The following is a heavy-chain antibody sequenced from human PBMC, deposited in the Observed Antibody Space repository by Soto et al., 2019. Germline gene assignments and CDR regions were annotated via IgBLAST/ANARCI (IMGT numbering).Heavy chain of an antibody. Sequence: QVQLQESGPGLVKPSETLSLTCAVSGDSISSPNWWSWYRQTPGKGLELIGEMFASGSSNYNPCLNFRVTISLYTSKNHLSLKLTSLTAADTAIYYCAREGFDHRPDYWGQGIPVTVSS. V-gene: IGHV4-4*02. J-gene: IGHJ4*02. CDR2: MFASGSS. CDR1: GDSISSPNW. CDR3: AREGFDHRPDY.